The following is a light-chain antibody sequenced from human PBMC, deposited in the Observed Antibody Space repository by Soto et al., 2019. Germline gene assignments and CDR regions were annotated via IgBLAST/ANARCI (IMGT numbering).Light chain of an antibody. CDR1: SSDVGSYNL. J-gene: IGLJ1*01. V-gene: IGLV2-23*01. Sequence: QSVLTQPASVSGSPGQSITISCTGTSSDVGSYNLVSWYQQHPGKAPKLMIYEDNKRSSGVSNRFSVSKSGYTASLTISGLQAEDEADYYCCSYARTSTYVFGSGTKVTVL. CDR3: CSYARTSTYV. CDR2: EDN.